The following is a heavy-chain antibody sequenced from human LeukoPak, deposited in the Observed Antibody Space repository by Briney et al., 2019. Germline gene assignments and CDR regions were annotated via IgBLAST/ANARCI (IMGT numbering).Heavy chain of an antibody. CDR3: AREGTALDLDY. CDR1: GYTFTGYY. Sequence: ASVKVSCKASGYTFTGYYMHWVRQAPGQGLEWMGWINPNSGGINYAQKFQGWVTMTRDTSISTAYMELSRLRSDDTAVYYCAREGTALDLDYWGQGTLVTVSS. D-gene: IGHD1-1*01. V-gene: IGHV1-2*04. CDR2: INPNSGGI. J-gene: IGHJ4*02.